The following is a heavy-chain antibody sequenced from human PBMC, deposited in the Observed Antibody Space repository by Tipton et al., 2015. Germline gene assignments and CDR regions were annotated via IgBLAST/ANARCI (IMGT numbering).Heavy chain of an antibody. J-gene: IGHJ6*02. CDR2: VFHTGAT. Sequence: TLSLTCTVSGVSISSYYWTWIRQPPGKGLQWVGNVFHTGATSYNSSLKSRVTISVDTSKNQFSLKLSSVTAADTAVYYCARGHYVSRMDVWGQGTTVTVSS. V-gene: IGHV4-59*01. CDR1: GVSISSYY. CDR3: ARGHYVSRMDV. D-gene: IGHD3-10*01.